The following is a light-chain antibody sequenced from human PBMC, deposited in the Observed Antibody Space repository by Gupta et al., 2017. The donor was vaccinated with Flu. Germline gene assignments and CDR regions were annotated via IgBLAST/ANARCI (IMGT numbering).Light chain of an antibody. J-gene: IGLJ3*02. Sequence: QSVLAQPPSSSGTPRQTVTISCSGSSSNIGDTTVNWYQQVPGTAPKLLIYTKNRRPSGVPDRCSGSKSGATTALAISGLQSEEEADDYCAAWDDSLNGWVFGGGTKLTVL. CDR1: SSNIGDTT. CDR3: AAWDDSLNGWV. CDR2: TKN. V-gene: IGLV1-44*01.